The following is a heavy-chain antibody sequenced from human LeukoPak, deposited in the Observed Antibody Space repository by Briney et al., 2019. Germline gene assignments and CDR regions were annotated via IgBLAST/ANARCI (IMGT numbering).Heavy chain of an antibody. CDR1: TGSLSGYS. V-gene: IGHV4-34*01. Sequence: PSETLSLTCSVYTGSLSGYSWSWIRQSPGKELEWIGEIHESRRTDYSPSLKSRVTISKDTSKKEFSLKLTSVTAADTAVYYCARSQSAWAAPSFDVWGQGTMVTVS. CDR3: ARSQSAWAAPSFDV. D-gene: IGHD7-27*01. J-gene: IGHJ3*01. CDR2: IHESRRT.